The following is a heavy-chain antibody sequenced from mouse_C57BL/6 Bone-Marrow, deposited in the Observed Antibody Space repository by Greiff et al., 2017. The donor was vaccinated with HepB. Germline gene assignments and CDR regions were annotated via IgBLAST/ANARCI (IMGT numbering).Heavy chain of an antibody. CDR2: IHPNSGST. V-gene: IGHV1-64*01. J-gene: IGHJ2*01. Sequence: QVQLQQPGAELVKPGASVKLSCKASGYTFTSYWMHWVKQRPGQGLEWIGMIHPNSGSTNYNEKFKSKATLTVHKSSSTAYMQLSSLTSEDSAVYYCARPTVVAYYFDYWGQGTTLTVSS. D-gene: IGHD1-1*01. CDR1: GYTFTSYW. CDR3: ARPTVVAYYFDY.